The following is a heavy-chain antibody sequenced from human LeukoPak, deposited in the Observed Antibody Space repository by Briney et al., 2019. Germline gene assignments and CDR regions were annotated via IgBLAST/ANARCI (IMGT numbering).Heavy chain of an antibody. D-gene: IGHD3-22*01. CDR3: AKGDYYDSSGYYRGEY. J-gene: IGHJ4*02. CDR1: GFTFSSYS. Sequence: GGSLRLSCAASGFTFSSYSMNWVRQAPGKGLEWVSSISSSSSYIYYADSVKGRFTISRDNAKNSLYLQMNSLRAEDTAVYYCAKGDYYDSSGYYRGEYWGQGTLVTVSS. CDR2: ISSSSSYI. V-gene: IGHV3-21*01.